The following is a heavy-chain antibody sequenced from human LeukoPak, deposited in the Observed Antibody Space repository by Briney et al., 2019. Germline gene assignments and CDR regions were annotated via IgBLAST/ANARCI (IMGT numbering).Heavy chain of an antibody. CDR1: GGTFSSYA. CDR3: ARAGGRKGYCSSTSCYGEGNDY. D-gene: IGHD2-2*01. Sequence: SVKVSCKASGGTFSSYAISWVRQAPGQGLEWMGRIIPILGIAHYAQKFQGRVTITADKSTSTDYMELSSLRSEDTAVYYCARAGGRKGYCSSTSCYGEGNDYWGQGTLVTVSS. V-gene: IGHV1-69*04. J-gene: IGHJ4*02. CDR2: IIPILGIA.